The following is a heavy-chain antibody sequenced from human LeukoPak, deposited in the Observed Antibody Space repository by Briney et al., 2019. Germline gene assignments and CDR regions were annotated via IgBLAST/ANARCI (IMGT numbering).Heavy chain of an antibody. CDR3: ATPAPHGSDPSLYYYYMDV. Sequence: GGSLRLSCAASGFTFSSYEMNWVRQAPGKGLEWVSYISSSGSTIYYADSVKGRFTISRDNSKNTLYLKMNSLRAEDTAVYYCATPAPHGSDPSLYYYYMDVWGKGTTVTISS. CDR1: GFTFSSYE. CDR2: ISSSGSTI. J-gene: IGHJ6*03. V-gene: IGHV3-48*03. D-gene: IGHD3-10*01.